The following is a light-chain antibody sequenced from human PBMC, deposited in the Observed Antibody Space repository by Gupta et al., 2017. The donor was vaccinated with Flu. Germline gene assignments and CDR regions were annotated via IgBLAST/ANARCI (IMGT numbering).Light chain of an antibody. CDR2: QDT. V-gene: IGLV3-1*01. J-gene: IGLJ2*01. CDR1: KLGDRY. CDR3: QGWDTNTPHVV. Sequence: KLGDRYVCWYQQKPGQSPVLVIYQDTKRPSGIPERFSGSNSGNTATLTISETQAMDEADYYCQGWDTNTPHVVFGRGTKMTVL.